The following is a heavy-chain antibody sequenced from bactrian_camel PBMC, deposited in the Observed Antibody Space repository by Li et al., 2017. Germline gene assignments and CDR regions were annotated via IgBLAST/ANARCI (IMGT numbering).Heavy chain of an antibody. D-gene: IGHD6*01. Sequence: HVQLVESGGGSVQPGGSLRLSCAASGAGYRPTTMGWFRQAPGKEREGVAAISSDGSTYYADSVRGRFTISQDNAKNTVYLQMNSLKPEDTALYYCATGYGSSSLANPRGQGTQVTVS. V-gene: IGHV3S53*01. CDR1: GAGYRPTT. CDR3: ATGYGSSSLANP. CDR2: ISSDGST. J-gene: IGHJ4*01.